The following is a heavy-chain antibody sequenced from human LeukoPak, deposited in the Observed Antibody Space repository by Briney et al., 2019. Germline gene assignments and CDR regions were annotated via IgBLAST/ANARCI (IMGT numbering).Heavy chain of an antibody. V-gene: IGHV3-21*01. Sequence: GGSLRLSCAASGFTFGSYSMNWVRQAPGKGLASVSPITSSGTYTYYADSVKGRFTVSSDNAKRLLYLQMKSLRAEDTAVYYCAKGGGWSWSYYYHYMDVWGKGTTVTVSS. J-gene: IGHJ6*03. CDR2: ITSSGTYT. CDR3: AKGGGWSWSYYYHYMDV. CDR1: GFTFGSYS. D-gene: IGHD3-10*01.